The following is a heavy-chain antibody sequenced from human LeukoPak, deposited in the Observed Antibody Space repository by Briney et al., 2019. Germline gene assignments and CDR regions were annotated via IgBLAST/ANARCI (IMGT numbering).Heavy chain of an antibody. CDR3: AKDRGNYRGFDY. D-gene: IGHD5-24*01. V-gene: IGHV3-43*01. J-gene: IGHJ4*02. CDR1: GFTFRNFM. CDR2: ITWDGGHT. Sequence: GGSLRLSYAASGFTFRNFMMHWVRQAPGKGLEWVSHITWDGGHTLYADSVKGRFTISRDNSKNSLSLQMNSLTTEDTAFYYCAKDRGNYRGFDYWGQGTLVPVSS.